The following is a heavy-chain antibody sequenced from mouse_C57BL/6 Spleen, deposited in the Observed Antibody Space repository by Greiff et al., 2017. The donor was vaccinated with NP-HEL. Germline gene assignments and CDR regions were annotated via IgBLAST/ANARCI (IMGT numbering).Heavy chain of an antibody. J-gene: IGHJ4*01. CDR3: ARGHITTAYYYAMDY. Sequence: DVKLVESGGGLVKPGGSLKLSCAASGFTFSSYAMSWVRQTPEKRLEWVATISDGGSYTYYPDNVKGRFTISRDNAKNNLYLQMSHLKSEDTAMYYCARGHITTAYYYAMDYWGQGTSVTVSS. CDR1: GFTFSSYA. V-gene: IGHV5-4*03. D-gene: IGHD1-1*01. CDR2: ISDGGSYT.